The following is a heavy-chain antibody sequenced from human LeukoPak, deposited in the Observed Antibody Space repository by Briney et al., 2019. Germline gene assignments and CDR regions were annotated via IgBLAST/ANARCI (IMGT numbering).Heavy chain of an antibody. D-gene: IGHD2-21*02. CDR3: ARDEHLRVGGDGHYYGMDV. CDR1: GFIFSDYY. V-gene: IGHV3-11*06. Sequence: GGSLRLSCAASGFIFSDYYMSWIRQAPGKGLEWVSYISSNSRYTNYADSVKGRFTTSRDNAKNSLYLEMNSLRAEDTAVYYCARDEHLRVGGDGHYYGMDVWGQGTTVTVSS. CDR2: ISSNSRYT. J-gene: IGHJ6*02.